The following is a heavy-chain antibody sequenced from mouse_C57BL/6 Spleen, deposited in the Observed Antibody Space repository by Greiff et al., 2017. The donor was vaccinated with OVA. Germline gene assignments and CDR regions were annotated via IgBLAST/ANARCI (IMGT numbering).Heavy chain of an antibody. J-gene: IGHJ2*01. D-gene: IGHD2-3*01. V-gene: IGHV1-15*01. CDR3: TRWLLNLDY. CDR2: IDPETGGT. Sequence: QVQLKQSGAELVRPGASVTLSCKASGYTFTDYEMHWVKQTPVHGLEWIGAIDPETGGTAYNQKFKGKAILTVDKSSSTAYMELRSLTSEDSAVYYCTRWLLNLDYWGQGTTLTVSS. CDR1: GYTFTDYE.